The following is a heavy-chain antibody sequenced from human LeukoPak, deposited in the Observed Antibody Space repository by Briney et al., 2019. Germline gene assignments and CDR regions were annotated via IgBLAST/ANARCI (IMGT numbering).Heavy chain of an antibody. CDR1: GFTYINHW. CDR3: SRRLYGDYVDDS. Sequence: TGGSLRLSCAASGFTYINHWMSWVRQAPEEGLEWVASINEDGSVRYYVDSVKGRFTISRDNAKSSLYLQMSSLRGEDTAAYYCSRRLYGDYVDDSWGQGTLVTVSS. V-gene: IGHV3-7*01. CDR2: INEDGSVR. D-gene: IGHD4-17*01. J-gene: IGHJ4*02.